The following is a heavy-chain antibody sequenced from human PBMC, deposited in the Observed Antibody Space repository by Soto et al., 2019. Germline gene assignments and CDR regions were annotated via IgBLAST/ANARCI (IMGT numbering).Heavy chain of an antibody. CDR2: IYYRRST. J-gene: IGHJ5*02. Sequence: SETLSITCTVSGGSISSYYWSWIRQHPEKRITRIGYIYYRRSTYYSPSHKSRITISVDTSKNQFSLKLSSVTAADTAVYYCARGQSLLLLFGALNWFDPWGQGTLVTVSS. CDR3: ARGQSLLLLFGALNWFDP. V-gene: IGHV4-59*12. CDR1: GGSISSYY. D-gene: IGHD3-10*01.